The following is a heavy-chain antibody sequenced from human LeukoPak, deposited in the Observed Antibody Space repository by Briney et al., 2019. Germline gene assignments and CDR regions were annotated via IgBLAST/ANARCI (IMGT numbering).Heavy chain of an antibody. CDR3: AGARRGYSYGHLDY. V-gene: IGHV3-33*01. Sequence: GRSLRLSCAASGFTFSSYGMHWVRQAPGKGLEWVAVIWDDGSNKYYADSVKGRFTISRDNSKNTLYLQMNSLRAEDTAVYYWAGARRGYSYGHLDYGGEGTLVTVSS. CDR1: GFTFSSYG. D-gene: IGHD5-18*01. J-gene: IGHJ4*02. CDR2: IWDDGSNK.